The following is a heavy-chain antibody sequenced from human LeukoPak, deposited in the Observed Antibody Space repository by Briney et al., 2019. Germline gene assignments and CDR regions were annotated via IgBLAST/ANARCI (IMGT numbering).Heavy chain of an antibody. V-gene: IGHV3-11*01. J-gene: IGHJ6*02. CDR1: GFTFSDYY. D-gene: IGHD4-17*01. CDR2: ISSSGSTI. CDR3: ARDRDYGGSRGMDV. Sequence: KPGGSLRLSCAASGFTFSDYYMSWIRQAPGKGLEWVSYISSSGSTIYCADSVKGRFTISRDNAKNSLYLQMNSLRAEDTAVYYCARDRDYGGSRGMDVWGQGTTVTVSS.